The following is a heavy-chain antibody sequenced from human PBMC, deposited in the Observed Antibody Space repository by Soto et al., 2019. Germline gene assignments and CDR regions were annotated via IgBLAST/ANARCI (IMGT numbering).Heavy chain of an antibody. D-gene: IGHD4-17*01. CDR1: GGSIWCGDFF. CDR2: IYYSGST. J-gene: IGHJ4*02. CDR3: ARADDFSDRFDY. V-gene: IGHV4-30-4*01. Sequence: SETLSLICTVSGGSIWCGDFFWSWIRQPPGKGLELIGNIYYSGSTYYNPSLRSRAIMSVDTSQNQFSLKLSSLTAADTAVYFCARADDFSDRFDYWGQGARGTVS.